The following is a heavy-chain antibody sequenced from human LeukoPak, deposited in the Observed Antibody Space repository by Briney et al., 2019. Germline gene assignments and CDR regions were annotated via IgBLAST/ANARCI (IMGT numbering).Heavy chain of an antibody. CDR1: GFTFDDYA. V-gene: IGHV3-9*01. J-gene: IGHJ4*02. CDR3: AKDLESGSGWYVPARRASFDY. Sequence: GRSLRLSCAASGFTFDDYAMHWVRQAPGKGLEWVSGISWNSGSIGYADSVKGRFTISRDNAKNSLYLQMNSLRAEGTALYYCAKDLESGSGWYVPARRASFDYWGQGTLVTVSS. D-gene: IGHD6-19*01. CDR2: ISWNSGSI.